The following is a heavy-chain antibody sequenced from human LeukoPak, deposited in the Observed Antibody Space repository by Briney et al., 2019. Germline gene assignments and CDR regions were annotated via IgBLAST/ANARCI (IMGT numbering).Heavy chain of an antibody. CDR1: GFNFANHA. CDR2: TSGGGDIT. CDR3: VREDTPATANY. V-gene: IGHV3-23*01. D-gene: IGHD2-21*02. Sequence: GGSLRLSCAASGFNFANHAMSWVRQTPGKGLEWVSATSGGGDITYYADSVTGRFTISRDNSKDTLFLQMHSLRPGDTAVYYCVREDTPATANYWGQGTLVTISS. J-gene: IGHJ4*02.